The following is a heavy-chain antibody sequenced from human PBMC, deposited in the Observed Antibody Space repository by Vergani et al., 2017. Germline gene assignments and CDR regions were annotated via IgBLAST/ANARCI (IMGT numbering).Heavy chain of an antibody. CDR1: GGSVSSGSYY. D-gene: IGHD6-13*01. V-gene: IGHV4-61*01. CDR3: ARALIAAAGWFDP. J-gene: IGHJ5*02. CDR2: IYYSGST. Sequence: QVQLQESGPGLVKPSETLSLTCTVSGGSVSSGSYYWSWIRQPPGKGLEWIGYIYYSGSTNYNPSLKSRVTISVDTSKNQFSLKLSSVTAADTAAYYCARALIAAAGWFDPWGQGTLVTVSS.